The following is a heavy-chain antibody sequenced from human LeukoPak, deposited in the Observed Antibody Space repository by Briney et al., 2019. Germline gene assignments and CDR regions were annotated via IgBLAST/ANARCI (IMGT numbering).Heavy chain of an antibody. D-gene: IGHD3-22*01. Sequence: GGSLRLSCAASGFTFSSYSMNWVRQAPGKGLEWVSYISSSSSTIYYADSVKGRFTISRDNAKNSLYLQMNSLRAEDTAVYYCAKARRYYYDSSGYYYPFDYWGQGTLVTVSS. J-gene: IGHJ4*02. CDR2: ISSSSSTI. CDR1: GFTFSSYS. CDR3: AKARRYYYDSSGYYYPFDY. V-gene: IGHV3-48*01.